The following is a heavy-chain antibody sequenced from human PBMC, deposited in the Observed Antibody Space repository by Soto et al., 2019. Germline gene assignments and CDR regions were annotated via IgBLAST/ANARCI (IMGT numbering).Heavy chain of an antibody. J-gene: IGHJ6*02. CDR2: IIINTGNT. CDR1: GYSFNNHG. CDR3: ARRAILGGMDV. Sequence: GASVKFSCKASGYSFNNHGISWVRQAPGQGLEWLGWIIINTGNTNFARKFQGRATLTTDTATRTAYMDLTNLRSDDSAVYFCARRAILGGMDVWGQGTTVTVSS. D-gene: IGHD3-3*01. V-gene: IGHV1-18*04.